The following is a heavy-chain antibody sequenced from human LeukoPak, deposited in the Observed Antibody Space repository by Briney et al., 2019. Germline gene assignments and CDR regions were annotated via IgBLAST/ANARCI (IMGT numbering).Heavy chain of an antibody. J-gene: IGHJ4*02. CDR1: GFTFSTYW. CDR3: ARDLNDLLQNYRSTWYPADY. D-gene: IGHD6-13*01. CDR2: VNNDGSNT. V-gene: IGHV3-74*01. Sequence: PGGSLRLSCAASGFTFSTYWMNWVRHAPGKGLVWVSRVNNDGSNTSYADSMKGRFTISRDNTKNTLYLQMNSLRAEDTAVYYCARDLNDLLQNYRSTWYPADYWGQGTLVTVSS.